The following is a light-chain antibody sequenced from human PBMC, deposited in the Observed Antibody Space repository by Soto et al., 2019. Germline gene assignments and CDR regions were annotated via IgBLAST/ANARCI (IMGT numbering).Light chain of an antibody. CDR3: TAWDGGLNARV. CDR1: SSNIGSAY. CDR2: RNN. Sequence: QSVLTQPPSASGTPGQTVTISCSGSSSNIGSAYIYWYQHLPGTAPKLLIYRNNQRPSGVPDRFSASKSGTSASLDISGLQSEDEADYYCTAWDGGLNARVFGGGTKVTVL. V-gene: IGLV1-47*01. J-gene: IGLJ3*02.